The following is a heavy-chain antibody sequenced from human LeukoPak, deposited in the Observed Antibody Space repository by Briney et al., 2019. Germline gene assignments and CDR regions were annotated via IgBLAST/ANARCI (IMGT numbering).Heavy chain of an antibody. J-gene: IGHJ2*01. V-gene: IGHV4-39*07. CDR1: GGSISSSSYY. CDR2: IYYSGST. Sequence: SETLSLTCTVSGGSISSSSYYWGWIRQPPGKGLEWIGSIYYSGSTYYNPSLKSRVTISVDTSKNQFSLKLSSVTAADTAVYYCARVGSSSSERDWYFDLWGRGTLVTVSS. CDR3: ARVGSSSSERDWYFDL. D-gene: IGHD6-6*01.